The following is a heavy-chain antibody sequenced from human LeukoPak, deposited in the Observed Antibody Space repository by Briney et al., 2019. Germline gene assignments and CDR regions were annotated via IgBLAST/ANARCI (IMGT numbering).Heavy chain of an antibody. Sequence: ASETLSLTCAVYGGSFSSYYWSWIRQPPGKGLEWIGYIYYSGSTNYNPSLKSRVTISVDTSKNQFSLKLSSVTAADTAVYYCARSLSPNYYDSSGRYAFDIWGQGTMVTVSS. D-gene: IGHD3-22*01. CDR1: GGSFSSYY. J-gene: IGHJ3*02. V-gene: IGHV4-59*08. CDR3: ARSLSPNYYDSSGRYAFDI. CDR2: IYYSGST.